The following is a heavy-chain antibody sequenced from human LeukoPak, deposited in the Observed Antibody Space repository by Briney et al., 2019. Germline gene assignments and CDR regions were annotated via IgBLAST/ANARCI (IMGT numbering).Heavy chain of an antibody. V-gene: IGHV4-4*07. CDR2: IYTSGST. CDR3: ARQGSAYYFDF. J-gene: IGHJ4*02. D-gene: IGHD2-15*01. CDR1: GDSISSYY. Sequence: PSETLSLTCTVSGDSISSYYWSWIRQPAGKGLEWIGRIYTSGSTNYNPSLKSRVTISVDTSEKQFSLQLNSVTAADTAVYYCARQGSAYYFDFWGQGLLVTVSS.